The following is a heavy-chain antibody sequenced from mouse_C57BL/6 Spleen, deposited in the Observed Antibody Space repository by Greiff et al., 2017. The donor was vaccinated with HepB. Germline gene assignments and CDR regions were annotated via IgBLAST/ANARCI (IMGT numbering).Heavy chain of an antibody. CDR1: GFTFSDYG. D-gene: IGHD2-4*01. CDR3: ARRYDYNGYYYAMDY. J-gene: IGHJ4*01. V-gene: IGHV5-17*01. CDR2: ISSGSSTT. Sequence: EVMLVESGGGLVKPGGSLKLSCAASGFTFSDYGMHWVRQAPEKGLEWVAYISSGSSTTYYADTVKGRFTISRDNAKNTLFLQITSLRSEDTAMYYGARRYDYNGYYYAMDYWGQGTSVTVSS.